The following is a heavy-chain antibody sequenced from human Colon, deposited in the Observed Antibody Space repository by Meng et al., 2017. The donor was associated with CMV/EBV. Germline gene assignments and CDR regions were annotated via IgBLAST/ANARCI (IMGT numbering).Heavy chain of an antibody. Sequence: EVQLWGSGGCLGQPGGSLRLSCSASGFSFSTYAMSWVRQAPGKGLEWVSAISASGGGTYYAGSVKGRFTISRDNSKNTLYLEMNSLRAEDTALYYCAAKYCSDGNCYQFDYWGQGTLVTVSS. J-gene: IGHJ4*02. D-gene: IGHD2-15*01. V-gene: IGHV3-23*01. CDR2: ISASGGGT. CDR1: GFSFSTYA. CDR3: AAKYCSDGNCYQFDY.